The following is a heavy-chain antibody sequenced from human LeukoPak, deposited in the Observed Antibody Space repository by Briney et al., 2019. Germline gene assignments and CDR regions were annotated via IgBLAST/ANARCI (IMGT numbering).Heavy chain of an antibody. CDR2: ISSNGGST. J-gene: IGHJ4*02. V-gene: IGHV3-64*01. Sequence: GGSLRLSCAASGFTFSSYAMHWVRQAPGKGLEYVSAISSNGGSTYYANSVKGRFTISRDNSKNTLYLQMGSLRAEDMAVYYCARGGVWVSDYFDYWGQGTLVTVSS. CDR3: ARGGVWVSDYFDY. D-gene: IGHD3-16*01. CDR1: GFTFSSYA.